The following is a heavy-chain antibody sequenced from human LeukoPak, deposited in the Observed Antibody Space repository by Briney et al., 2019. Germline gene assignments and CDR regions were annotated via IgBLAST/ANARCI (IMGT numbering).Heavy chain of an antibody. CDR3: ARESQWLRRGMDV. CDR1: GFTLSSYA. CDR2: ISSNGGST. Sequence: GGSLRLSCAASGFTLSSYAMHRVRQAPGKGLEYVSAISSNGGSTYYANSVKGRFTISRDNSKNTLYLQMGSLRAEDMAVYYCARESQWLRRGMDVWGQGTTVTVSS. V-gene: IGHV3-64*01. D-gene: IGHD5-12*01. J-gene: IGHJ6*02.